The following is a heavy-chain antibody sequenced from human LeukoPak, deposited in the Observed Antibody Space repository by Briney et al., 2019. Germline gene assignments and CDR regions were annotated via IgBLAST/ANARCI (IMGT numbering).Heavy chain of an antibody. CDR1: GASISSGSYY. CDR3: ARDVAGDKFDY. CDR2: IYTSGST. J-gene: IGHJ4*02. D-gene: IGHD6-19*01. Sequence: SQTLSLTCTVSGASISSGSYYWRWIRQPAGKGLEWIGRIYTSGSTNYNPSLKSRVTISVDTSKNQFSLKLSSVTAADTAVYYCARDVAGDKFDYWGQGTLVTVSS. V-gene: IGHV4-61*02.